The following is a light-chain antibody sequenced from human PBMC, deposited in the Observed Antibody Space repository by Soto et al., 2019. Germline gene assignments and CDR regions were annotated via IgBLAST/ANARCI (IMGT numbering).Light chain of an antibody. CDR2: DAS. J-gene: IGKJ2*01. Sequence: EIVLTQSPATLSLSPGERATLSCRASQSVSSYLAWSQQKPGPAPRLLIYDASNRATGIPARFSGSGSGTDFTLTISRLEPEDFAVYYCQQRSNWPPYTFGQGTKLEIK. CDR1: QSVSSY. CDR3: QQRSNWPPYT. V-gene: IGKV3-11*01.